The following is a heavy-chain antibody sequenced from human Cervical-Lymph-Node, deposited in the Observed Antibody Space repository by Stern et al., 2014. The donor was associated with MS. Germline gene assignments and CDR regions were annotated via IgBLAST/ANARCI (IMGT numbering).Heavy chain of an antibody. V-gene: IGHV1-2*02. Sequence: VQLVESGAEVKKPGASVTVSCTASGYAFNSYYLHWVRQAPGQGLEWMGWINPNRCGTAYAPRFHGRVSMTRDTSIITAYMELTGLTSDDTAVYYCARGPNEHWGGHYHSNGLDVWGLGTTVTVSS. J-gene: IGHJ6*02. CDR3: ARGPNEHWGGHYHSNGLDV. CDR2: INPNRCGT. D-gene: IGHD7-27*01. CDR1: GYAFNSYY.